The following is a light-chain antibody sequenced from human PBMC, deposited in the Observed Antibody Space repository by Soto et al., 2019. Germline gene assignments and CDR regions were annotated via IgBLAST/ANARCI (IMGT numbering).Light chain of an antibody. Sequence: DIQMTQSPSSVSASVGDRVTITCRASQGIGSWLAWYQQKPGKAPKLLIYAVSSLHSGVPSRFSGSGSGTDFTLTSSSLQPEAFATYYCQQANSFPITFGQGTRLEIK. CDR3: QQANSFPIT. V-gene: IGKV1D-12*01. J-gene: IGKJ5*01. CDR1: QGIGSW. CDR2: AVS.